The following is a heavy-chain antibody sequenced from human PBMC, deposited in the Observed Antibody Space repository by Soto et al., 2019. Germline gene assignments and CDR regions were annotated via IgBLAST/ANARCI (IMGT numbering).Heavy chain of an antibody. Sequence: EVQLVESGGGLVQPGEALRLACAASGFSIRKYWMHWVRQAPGKGPVWVSYISGDGTTTDYAGSVKGRFTISRDNAKNTLFLQMDSLRVEDTAIYFCAIQDCTNDVCLAAAVTVGGALEYWGRGAQVTVSS. CDR2: ISGDGTTT. CDR3: AIQDCTNDVCLAAAVTVGGALEY. J-gene: IGHJ4*02. CDR1: GFSIRKYW. D-gene: IGHD2-8*01. V-gene: IGHV3-74*01.